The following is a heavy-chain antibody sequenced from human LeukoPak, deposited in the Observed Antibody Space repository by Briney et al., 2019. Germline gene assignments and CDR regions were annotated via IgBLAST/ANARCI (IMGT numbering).Heavy chain of an antibody. CDR3: ARDWNTISYMDV. V-gene: IGHV1-8*02. J-gene: IGHJ6*03. CDR2: MNPNSGNT. D-gene: IGHD3-3*01. CDR1: GYTFTGYD. Sequence: ASVKVSCKASGYTFTGYDINWVRQAPGQGLEWMGWMNPNSGNTVHAQKFQGRVTMTRNTSISTAYMELSSLRSEDTAVYYCARDWNTISYMDVWGKGTTVTVSS.